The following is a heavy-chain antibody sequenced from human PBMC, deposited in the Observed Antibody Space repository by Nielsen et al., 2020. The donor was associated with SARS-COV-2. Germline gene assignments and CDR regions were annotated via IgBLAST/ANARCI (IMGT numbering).Heavy chain of an antibody. CDR2: IYYSGST. J-gene: IGHJ3*02. CDR1: GGSISSYY. Sequence: SETLSLTCTVSGGSISSYYWSWIRQPPGKGLEWIGYIYYSGSTNYNPSLKSRVTISVDTSKNQFSLKLSSVTAADTAVYYCAREVDSSGYNAFDIWGQGTMVTVSS. CDR3: AREVDSSGYNAFDI. V-gene: IGHV4-59*01. D-gene: IGHD3-22*01.